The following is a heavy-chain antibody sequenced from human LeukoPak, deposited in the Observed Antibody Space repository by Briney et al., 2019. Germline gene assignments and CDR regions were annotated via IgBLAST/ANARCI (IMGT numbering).Heavy chain of an antibody. CDR2: IYFSGST. D-gene: IGHD2-2*01. CDR3: ARVLLCSSTSCYSGFDY. CDR1: GDSISSANYY. Sequence: PSETLSLTCTVSGDSISSANYYWGWVRQPPGKGLEWIGSIYFSGSTYYNPSLKSRVTISVETSKVQFSLKLSSVTAADTAVYYCARVLLCSSTSCYSGFDYWGQGTLVTVSS. V-gene: IGHV4-39*07. J-gene: IGHJ4*02.